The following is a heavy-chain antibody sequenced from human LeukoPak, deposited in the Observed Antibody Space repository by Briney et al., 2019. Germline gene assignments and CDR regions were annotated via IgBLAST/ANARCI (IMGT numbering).Heavy chain of an antibody. CDR2: INHSGST. D-gene: IGHD3-16*02. CDR3: ARRRVWGSYRYNY. Sequence: SETLSLTCAVYGGSFSGYYWSWIRQPPGKGLEWIGEINHSGSTNYNPSLKSRVTISVDTSKNQFSLKLSSVTAADTAVYYCARRRVWGSYRYNYWGQGTLVTV. V-gene: IGHV4-34*01. J-gene: IGHJ4*02. CDR1: GGSFSGYY.